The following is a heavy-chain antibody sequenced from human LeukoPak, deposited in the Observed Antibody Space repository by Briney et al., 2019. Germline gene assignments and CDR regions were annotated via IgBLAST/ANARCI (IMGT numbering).Heavy chain of an antibody. D-gene: IGHD4/OR15-4a*01. V-gene: IGHV1-69*04. CDR3: AREGSGTVLTVPWAFDI. Sequence: SVKVSCKASGGILSGYGITWVRQAPGQGLEWMGRIIPLLGIPNYAQKFQGRVTITADKSTSTAYMELSSLRSEDTAVYYCAREGSGTVLTVPWAFDIWGQGIMVTVSS. CDR1: GGILSGYG. CDR2: IIPLLGIP. J-gene: IGHJ3*02.